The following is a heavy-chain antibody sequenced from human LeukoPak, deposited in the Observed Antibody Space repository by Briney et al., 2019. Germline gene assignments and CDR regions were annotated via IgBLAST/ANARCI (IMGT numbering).Heavy chain of an antibody. Sequence: ASVKVSCKASGYTFTGYYMHWVRQAPGQGLEWMGRINPNSGGTNYAQKFQGRVTMTRDTSISTAYMELSGLRSDDTAVYYCARAGPGVLEWLLTAYYYYGMDVWGQGTTVTVSS. V-gene: IGHV1-2*06. J-gene: IGHJ6*02. CDR1: GYTFTGYY. D-gene: IGHD3-3*01. CDR3: ARAGPGVLEWLLTAYYYYGMDV. CDR2: INPNSGGT.